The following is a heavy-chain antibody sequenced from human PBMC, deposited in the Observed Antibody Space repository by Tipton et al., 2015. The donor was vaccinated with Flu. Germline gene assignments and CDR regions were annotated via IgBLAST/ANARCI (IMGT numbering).Heavy chain of an antibody. Sequence: LRLSCSVSGDSINSRYYWGWIRQPPGKGLEWIGNVHRSGSTYYNPSLRSRVIISVDKSKNQFSLKLNSVTAADTAVYYCARDRGFSNWFDPWGQGTLVTVSS. CDR1: GDSINSRYY. D-gene: IGHD3-10*01. CDR3: ARDRGFSNWFDP. J-gene: IGHJ5*02. CDR2: VHRSGST. V-gene: IGHV4-38-2*02.